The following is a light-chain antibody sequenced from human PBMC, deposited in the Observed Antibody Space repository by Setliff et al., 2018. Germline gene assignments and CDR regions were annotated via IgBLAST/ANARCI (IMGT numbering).Light chain of an antibody. CDR2: YDS. CDR1: NIGGKS. J-gene: IGLJ1*01. Sequence: SYALTQPPSVPVAPGKTARITCGGNNIGGKSVNWYQQKPGQAPVLVIYYDSDRPSGIPERFFGSNSGNTATLTISRVEAGDEADYYCQVWDSGSEHDVFGTGTKGTVL. CDR3: QVWDSGSEHDV. V-gene: IGLV3-21*04.